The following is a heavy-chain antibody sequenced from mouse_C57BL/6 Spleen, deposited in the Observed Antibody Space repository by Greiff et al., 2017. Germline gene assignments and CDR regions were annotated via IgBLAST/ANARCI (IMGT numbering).Heavy chain of an antibody. J-gene: IGHJ2*01. Sequence: DVQLVESGEGLVKPGGSLKLSCAASGFTFSSYAMSWVRQTPEKRLEWVAYISSGGDYIYYADTVKGRFTISRDNARNTLYLQMSSLKSEDTAMYYCTRDKGITTVNYFDYWGQGTTLTVSS. CDR2: ISSGGDYI. D-gene: IGHD1-1*01. V-gene: IGHV5-9-1*02. CDR1: GFTFSSYA. CDR3: TRDKGITTVNYFDY.